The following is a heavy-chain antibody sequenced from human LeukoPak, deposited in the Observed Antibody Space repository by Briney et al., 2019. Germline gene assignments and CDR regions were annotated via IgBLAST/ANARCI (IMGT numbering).Heavy chain of an antibody. CDR3: AKAPGYSYTYYFDY. D-gene: IGHD5-18*01. J-gene: IGHJ4*02. CDR1: GLTGSHNY. CDR2: IHTSGDT. V-gene: IGHV3-53*01. Sequence: GGSLRLSCAASGLTGSHNYVSWVRQAPGKGLEWVSAIHTSGDTCYADSVKGRFTISRDTSKNTLYLQINSQRAEDTAVYYCAKAPGYSYTYYFDYWGQGTLVTVSS.